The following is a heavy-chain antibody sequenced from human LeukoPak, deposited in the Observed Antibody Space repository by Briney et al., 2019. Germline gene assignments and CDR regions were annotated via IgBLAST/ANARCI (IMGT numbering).Heavy chain of an antibody. V-gene: IGHV3-74*03. CDR3: ASVVGPTLRQY. CDR1: GFTFSGYW. Sequence: PGGSLRLSCADSGFTFSGYWMYWVRQAPGKGLEWVSRIKTDGRSTMYADSVEGRFTISRDNSKNTLYLQMNSLRVEDTAVYYCASVVGPTLRQYWGRGTLVTVSS. D-gene: IGHD2-15*01. CDR2: IKTDGRST. J-gene: IGHJ4*02.